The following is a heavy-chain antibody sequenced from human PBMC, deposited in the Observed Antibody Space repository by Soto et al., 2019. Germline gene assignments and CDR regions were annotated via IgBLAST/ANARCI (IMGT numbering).Heavy chain of an antibody. V-gene: IGHV3-48*03. D-gene: IGHD2-15*01. CDR1: GFTFSSYE. J-gene: IGHJ6*02. Sequence: GGSLRLSXAASGFTFSSYEMNWVRQAPGKGLEWVSYISSSGSTIYYADSVKGRFTISRDNAKNSLYLQMNSLRAEDTAVYYCARDSRLLLSYYYYGMDVWGQGTTVTVS. CDR3: ARDSRLLLSYYYYGMDV. CDR2: ISSSGSTI.